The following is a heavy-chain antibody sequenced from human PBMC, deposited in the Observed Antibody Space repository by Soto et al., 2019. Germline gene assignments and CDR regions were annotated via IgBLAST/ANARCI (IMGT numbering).Heavy chain of an antibody. D-gene: IGHD2-15*01. Sequence: QVQLVQSGAEVKKPGSSVKVSCKASGGTFSSYTISWVRQAPGQGLEWMGRIIPILGIANYAQKFQGRVTITADKSTSTAYIELSSLRSEDTAVYYCAREATCSGGSCYAGDYWYFDLWGRGTLVTVSS. J-gene: IGHJ2*01. CDR2: IIPILGIA. CDR1: GGTFSSYT. CDR3: AREATCSGGSCYAGDYWYFDL. V-gene: IGHV1-69*08.